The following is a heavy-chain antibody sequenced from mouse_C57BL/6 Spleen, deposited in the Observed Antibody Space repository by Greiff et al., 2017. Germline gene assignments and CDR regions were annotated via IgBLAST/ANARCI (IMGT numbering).Heavy chain of an antibody. CDR3: ARCYSNPYYAMDY. D-gene: IGHD2-5*01. V-gene: IGHV1-82*01. J-gene: IGHJ4*01. Sequence: VQLQQSGPELVKPGASVKISCKASGYAFSSSWMNWVKQRPGKGLEWIGRIYPGDGDTNYNGKFEGKATLTADKSSSTAYMQLSSLTSEDSAVYFCARCYSNPYYAMDYWGQGTSVTVSS. CDR1: GYAFSSSW. CDR2: IYPGDGDT.